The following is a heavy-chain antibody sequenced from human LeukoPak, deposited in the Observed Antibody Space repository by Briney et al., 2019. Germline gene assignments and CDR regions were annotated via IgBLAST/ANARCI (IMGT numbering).Heavy chain of an antibody. CDR2: ISSSGSTI. J-gene: IGHJ4*02. D-gene: IGHD6-19*01. CDR1: GFTFSDYY. Sequence: GGSLRLSCAASGFTFSDYYMSWIRQAPGKGLEWVSYISSSGSTIYYADSVKGRFTISRDNAKNSLYLQMNSLRAEDTAVYYCARIYSSGWFHFDYWGQETLVTVSS. V-gene: IGHV3-11*01. CDR3: ARIYSSGWFHFDY.